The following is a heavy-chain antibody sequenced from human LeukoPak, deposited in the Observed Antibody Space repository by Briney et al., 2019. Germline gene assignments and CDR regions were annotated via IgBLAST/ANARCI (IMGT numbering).Heavy chain of an antibody. V-gene: IGHV3-74*01. D-gene: IGHD3-22*01. J-gene: IGHJ4*02. Sequence: GGSLRLSCAASGFTFSTSWMHWVRQAPGKGLVWVSRINSDGKSTNYADFVKGRFTISRDNAKNTLYLQMNSLRAEDTAVYYCVRDMGYYDKVWGQGTLVTVSS. CDR1: GFTFSTSW. CDR2: INSDGKST. CDR3: VRDMGYYDKV.